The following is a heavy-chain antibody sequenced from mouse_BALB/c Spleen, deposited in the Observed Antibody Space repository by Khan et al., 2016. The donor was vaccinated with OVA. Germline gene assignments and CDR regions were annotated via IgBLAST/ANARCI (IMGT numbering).Heavy chain of an antibody. CDR2: INYSGYT. CDR3: ARSEVYAYEFTY. CDR1: GYSITNDYA. J-gene: IGHJ3*01. D-gene: IGHD2-2*01. V-gene: IGHV3-2*02. Sequence: VQLQQSGPGLVKPSQSLSLTCTVTGYSITNDYAWNWIRQFPGNKLEWMGYINYSGYTNYNPSLKSRLSITRDTSKNQFFLQLNSVTTEDTATYYCARSEVYAYEFTYWGLGTLFTVSA.